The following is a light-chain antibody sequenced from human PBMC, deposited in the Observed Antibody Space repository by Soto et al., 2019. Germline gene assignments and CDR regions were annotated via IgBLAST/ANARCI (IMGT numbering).Light chain of an antibody. V-gene: IGKV1-5*01. CDR2: GAS. CDR1: QSISSW. J-gene: IGKJ1*01. Sequence: DIQMTQSPSTLSVSVGDRVTITCRASQSISSWLAWYQQKPGKAPKLLMYGASSLEGGVPSRFSGSGSGTEFTLTISSLQPDDFATYYCQQYKSYWTFGQGTKVDIK. CDR3: QQYKSYWT.